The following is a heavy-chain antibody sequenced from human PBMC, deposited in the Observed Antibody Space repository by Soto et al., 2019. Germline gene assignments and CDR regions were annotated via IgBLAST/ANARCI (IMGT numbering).Heavy chain of an antibody. J-gene: IGHJ5*02. CDR2: ISAYNGNT. CDR3: ATYYDFWSGYYTEGWFDP. Sequence: ASVKVSCKASGYTFTSYGISWVRQAPGQGLEWMGWISAYNGNTNYAQKLQGRVTMTTDTSTSTAYMQLRSLRSDDTAVYYCATYYDFWSGYYTEGWFDPWGQGTLVTVSS. D-gene: IGHD3-3*01. V-gene: IGHV1-18*01. CDR1: GYTFTSYG.